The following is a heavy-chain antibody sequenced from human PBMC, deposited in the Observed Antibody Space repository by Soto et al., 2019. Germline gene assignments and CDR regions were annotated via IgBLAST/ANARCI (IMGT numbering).Heavy chain of an antibody. J-gene: IGHJ4*02. CDR2: IYYSGGT. D-gene: IGHD3-9*01. CDR1: GGSISSSSYF. CDR3: ASVIILTGYYLDH. Sequence: QLQLQESGPGLVKPSETLSLTCTVSGGSISSSSYFWGWIRQPPGKGLEWIGSIYYSGGTYYTPSLKSRVTISVDTSRTEYSLKLSSVTAADTAVYYCASVIILTGYYLDHWGQGTLVTVSS. V-gene: IGHV4-39*01.